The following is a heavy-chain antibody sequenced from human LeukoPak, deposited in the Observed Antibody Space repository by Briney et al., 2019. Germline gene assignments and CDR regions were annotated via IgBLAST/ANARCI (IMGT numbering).Heavy chain of an antibody. Sequence: GGSPRLSCAASGLTVSNNYISWVRHAPGKGLEWVSVIYTGGGTYYADSVKGRFTISRDNSKNTLYLQMNTLSAEDTAVYYCARVVTKYCSSTSCYGNYYFGYWGQGTLVTVSS. CDR2: IYTGGGT. CDR3: ARVVTKYCSSTSCYGNYYFGY. D-gene: IGHD2-2*01. J-gene: IGHJ4*02. V-gene: IGHV3-66*01. CDR1: GLTVSNNY.